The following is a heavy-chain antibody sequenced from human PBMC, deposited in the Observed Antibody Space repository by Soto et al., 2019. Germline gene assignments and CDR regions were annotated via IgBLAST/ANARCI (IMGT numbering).Heavy chain of an antibody. CDR2: IYWDDDK. D-gene: IGHD6-13*01. Sequence: QITLKQSGPTLAKPTRTLTLTCTFSGFSLTTSGVGVASIRQPPGKALEWLALIYWDDDKRYSPSLNSRLTISKDTSKNQVVLTMTNMDPVDTATYYCARRPRSSSWSYYYFDYWGQGTLVTVSS. CDR1: GFSLTTSGVG. CDR3: ARRPRSSSWSYYYFDY. J-gene: IGHJ4*02. V-gene: IGHV2-5*02.